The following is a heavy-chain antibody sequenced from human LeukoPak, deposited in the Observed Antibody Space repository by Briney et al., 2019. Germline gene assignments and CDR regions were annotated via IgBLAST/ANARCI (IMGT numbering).Heavy chain of an antibody. CDR3: AKITKATTPNY. Sequence: GGSLRLSCAASGFTFSNYAMNWVRQASGKGLEWVSGITDSGRKTYYADSVKGRFSISRDNSKNTVYLQMSDLRAEDTAVYYCAKITKATTPNYWGQGTLVTVSS. V-gene: IGHV3-23*01. J-gene: IGHJ4*02. D-gene: IGHD4-17*01. CDR1: GFTFSNYA. CDR2: ITDSGRKT.